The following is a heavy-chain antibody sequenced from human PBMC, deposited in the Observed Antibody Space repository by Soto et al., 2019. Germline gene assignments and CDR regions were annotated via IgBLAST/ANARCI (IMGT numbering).Heavy chain of an antibody. D-gene: IGHD3-9*01. J-gene: IGHJ6*01. CDR1: GYSFTSYW. CDR3: ARLLSDLLRMDV. V-gene: IGHV5-51*01. Sequence: PGEYLKISYKGSGYSFTSYWIGWVRQMPGKGLEWMVIIYPGDSDTRYSPSFQGQVTISADKSISTAYLQWSRLKPSDTAMYYCARLLSDLLRMDVGRQGATINVCS. CDR2: IYPGDSDT.